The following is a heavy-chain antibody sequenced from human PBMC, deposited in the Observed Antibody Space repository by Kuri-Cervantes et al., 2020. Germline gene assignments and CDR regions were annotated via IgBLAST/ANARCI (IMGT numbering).Heavy chain of an antibody. J-gene: IGHJ5*02. CDR1: GYTFTGYY. V-gene: IGHV1-2*02. CDR3: ATPYCSSTSCPYNWFDP. D-gene: IGHD2-2*01. CDR2: INPNSGGT. Sequence: ASVKVSCKASGYTFTGYYMHWVLQAPGQGLEWMGWINPNSGGTNYAQKFQGRVTMTRDTSISTAYMELSRLRSDDTAVYYCATPYCSSTSCPYNWFDPWGQGTLVTVSS.